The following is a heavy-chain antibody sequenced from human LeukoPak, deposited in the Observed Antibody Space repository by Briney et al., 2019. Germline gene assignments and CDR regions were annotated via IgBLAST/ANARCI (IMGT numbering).Heavy chain of an antibody. V-gene: IGHV4-61*02. CDR1: GGSISSGSYF. J-gene: IGHJ6*03. D-gene: IGHD5-12*01. Sequence: PSETLSLTCTVSGGSISSGSYFWSWIRQPAGKGLEWIGRIYTSGSTNYNPSLKSRVTISVDTSKNQFSLKLSSVTAADTAVYYCARVATTPYYYMDVWGKGTTVTVSS. CDR2: IYTSGST. CDR3: ARVATTPYYYMDV.